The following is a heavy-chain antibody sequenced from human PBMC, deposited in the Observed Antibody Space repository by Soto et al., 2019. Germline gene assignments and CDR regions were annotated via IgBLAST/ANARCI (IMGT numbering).Heavy chain of an antibody. J-gene: IGHJ4*02. CDR2: VFHSGTT. V-gene: IGHV4-38-2*01. D-gene: IGHD2-15*01. CDR1: GYSINSGYY. Sequence: SETLSLTCGVSGYSINSGYYWGWIRQPPGKGLEWIGSVFHSGTTYQNPSLKTRATISVDTPRNQFSLELDSVTAADPAVYYCASDGGQRQDLLGRLEYGGQGVLVNVSS. CDR3: ASDGGQRQDLLGRLEY.